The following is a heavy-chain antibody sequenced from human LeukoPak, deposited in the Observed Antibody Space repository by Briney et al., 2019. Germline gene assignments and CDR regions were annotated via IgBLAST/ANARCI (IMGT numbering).Heavy chain of an antibody. CDR1: GGSISSGDYY. CDR2: IYYSGST. D-gene: IGHD4-17*01. V-gene: IGHV4-30-4*08. Sequence: SQTLSLTCTVSGGSISSGDYYWRWIRQPPGKGLEWIGYIYYSGSTYYNPSLKSRVTISVDTSKNQFSLKLSSVTAADTAVYYCARVMTTKAFDIWGQGTMVTVSS. CDR3: ARVMTTKAFDI. J-gene: IGHJ3*02.